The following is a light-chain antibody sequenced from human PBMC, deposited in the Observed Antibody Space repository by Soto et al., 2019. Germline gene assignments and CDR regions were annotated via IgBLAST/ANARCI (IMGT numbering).Light chain of an antibody. Sequence: QSALNQPASVSGSPGQSITISCTGTNSDVGGYDYVSWYQQHPGKAPKLMIYEVSHRPSGVSNRFSGSRSGNTASLTISGLQAEDEADYYCSSYTSSTTLGVFGGGTKLTVL. V-gene: IGLV2-14*01. CDR3: SSYTSSTTLGV. CDR2: EVS. CDR1: NSDVGGYDY. J-gene: IGLJ3*02.